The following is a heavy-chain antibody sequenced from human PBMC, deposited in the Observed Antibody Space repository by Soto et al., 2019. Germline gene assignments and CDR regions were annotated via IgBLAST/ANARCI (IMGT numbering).Heavy chain of an antibody. Sequence: GGSLRLSCAASGFTFSDYYMSWIRQAPGKGLEWVSYISSSSSYTNYADSVKGRFTISRDNAKNSLYLQMNSLRAEDTAVYYCARAGASRDIVVVVAAVGAFDIWGQGTMVTVSS. J-gene: IGHJ3*02. CDR1: GFTFSDYY. D-gene: IGHD2-15*01. V-gene: IGHV3-11*06. CDR2: ISSSSSYT. CDR3: ARAGASRDIVVVVAAVGAFDI.